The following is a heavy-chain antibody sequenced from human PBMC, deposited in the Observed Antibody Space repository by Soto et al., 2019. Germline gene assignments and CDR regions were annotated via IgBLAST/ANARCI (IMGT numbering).Heavy chain of an antibody. V-gene: IGHV4-30-2*01. CDR3: ATLDTAMVTRGYYYGMDV. D-gene: IGHD5-18*01. Sequence: KPXETLSLTCSVSGGSISRGGYSGTWIREPPGKALEWIGNIYDSGITSYNPSLKSRVTMSVDTSKNQFSLRLTSVTAADTAVYFCATLDTAMVTRGYYYGMDVWGQGTTVTV. CDR1: GGSISRGGYS. CDR2: IYDSGIT. J-gene: IGHJ6*02.